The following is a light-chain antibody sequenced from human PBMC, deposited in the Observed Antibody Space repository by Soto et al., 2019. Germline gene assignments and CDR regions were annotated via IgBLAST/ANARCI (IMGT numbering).Light chain of an antibody. CDR2: RAS. V-gene: IGKV3-20*01. Sequence: EIVLTQSPGTLSLSPGERATLSCRASQSVSSIYLAWYQHKPGQATRLLIYRASSRATGIPDRFSGSGSGTDFTLTISRLEPEDFAVYYCQQYGSSSWTFGRGTTVEIK. CDR1: QSVSSIY. CDR3: QQYGSSSWT. J-gene: IGKJ1*01.